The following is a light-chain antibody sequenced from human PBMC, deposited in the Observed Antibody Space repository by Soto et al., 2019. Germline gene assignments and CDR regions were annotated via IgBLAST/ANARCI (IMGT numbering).Light chain of an antibody. J-gene: IGLJ2*01. Sequence: QSALTQPPSASGSPGQSVTISCTGTSSNLGDYSYVSWYQHHPGNAPRLIIYEVIKRPSGVPDRFSGSKSGNTASLTVSGLQAEDEADYYCSSYAGSNKVFGGGTKLTVL. CDR1: SSNLGDYSY. CDR2: EVI. CDR3: SSYAGSNKV. V-gene: IGLV2-8*01.